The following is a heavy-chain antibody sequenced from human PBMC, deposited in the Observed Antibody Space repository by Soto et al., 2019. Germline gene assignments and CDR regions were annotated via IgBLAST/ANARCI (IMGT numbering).Heavy chain of an antibody. CDR3: AKDRMYSGYSGYDLPYSFDY. CDR1: GFTFSSYA. D-gene: IGHD5-12*01. CDR2: ISGSGGST. V-gene: IGHV3-23*01. J-gene: IGHJ4*02. Sequence: EVQLLESGGGLVQPGGSLRLSCAASGFTFSSYAMSWVRQAPGKGLEWVSAISGSGGSTYYADSVKGRFTISRDNSKNTLYLQMNSLRAEDTAVYYCAKDRMYSGYSGYDLPYSFDYWGQGTLVTVSS.